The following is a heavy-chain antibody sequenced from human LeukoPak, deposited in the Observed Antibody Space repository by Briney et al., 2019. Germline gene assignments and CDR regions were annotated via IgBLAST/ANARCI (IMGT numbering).Heavy chain of an antibody. CDR2: IYPGDSAT. D-gene: IGHD1-1*01. CDR3: ARQELEGFDY. CDR1: GFSFTTYW. Sequence: GESLKISCKGSGFSFTTYWIGWVRQMPGKGLEWMGIIYPGDSATRYNPSFQGQVTISADKSISTAYLQWSSLKASDTAMYYCARQELEGFDYWGQGTLVTVSS. V-gene: IGHV5-51*01. J-gene: IGHJ4*02.